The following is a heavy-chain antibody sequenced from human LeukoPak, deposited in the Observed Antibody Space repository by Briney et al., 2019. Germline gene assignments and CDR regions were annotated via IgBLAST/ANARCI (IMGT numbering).Heavy chain of an antibody. J-gene: IGHJ4*02. CDR3: ARQFDFWSRYFDY. CDR2: IYPGDSDT. CDR1: GYSFTSYW. V-gene: IGHV5-51*01. D-gene: IGHD3-3*01. Sequence: GESLNISCKGSGYSFTSYWIGWVRQMPGKGLEWMGIIYPGDSDTRYSPSFQGQVTISADKSISTAYLQWSSLKASDTAMYYCARQFDFWSRYFDYWGQGTLVTVSS.